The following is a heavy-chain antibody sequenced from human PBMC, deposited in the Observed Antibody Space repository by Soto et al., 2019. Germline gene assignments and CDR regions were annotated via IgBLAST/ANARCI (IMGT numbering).Heavy chain of an antibody. CDR3: ARLKRYCSGGSCYNWFDP. D-gene: IGHD2-15*01. CDR2: INHSGST. J-gene: IGHJ5*02. CDR1: GGSFSGYY. Sequence: SETLSLTCAVYGGSFSGYYWSWIRQPPGKGLEWIGEINHSGSTNYNPSLKSRVTISVDTSKNQFSLKLSSVTAADTAVYYCARLKRYCSGGSCYNWFDPWGQGTLVTVSS. V-gene: IGHV4-34*01.